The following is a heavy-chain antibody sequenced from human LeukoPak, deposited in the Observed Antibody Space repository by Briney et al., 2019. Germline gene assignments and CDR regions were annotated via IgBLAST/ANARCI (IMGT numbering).Heavy chain of an antibody. CDR2: IIPIFGTA. Sequence: SVKVSCKASGGTFSSYAISWVRQAPGQGLEWMGGIIPIFGTANYAQKFQGRVTIAADKSTSTAYMELSSLRSEDTAVYYCASNSGYDLDYFDYWGQGTLVTVSS. J-gene: IGHJ4*02. CDR1: GGTFSSYA. CDR3: ASNSGYDLDYFDY. V-gene: IGHV1-69*06. D-gene: IGHD5-12*01.